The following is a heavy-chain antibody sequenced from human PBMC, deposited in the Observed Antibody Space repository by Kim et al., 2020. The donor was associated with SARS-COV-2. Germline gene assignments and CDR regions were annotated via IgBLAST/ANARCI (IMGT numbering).Heavy chain of an antibody. J-gene: IGHJ4*02. Sequence: ASVKVSCKASGYTFTNFDITWVRQAPGQGLEWMGWISGYNGNTDYAQSLQGRVTMTTDTSTSTAYMELRSLRSDDTAMYYCARRVEADYWGQGTLVTVSS. CDR3: ARRVEADY. D-gene: IGHD2-15*01. CDR1: GYTFTNFD. CDR2: ISGYNGNT. V-gene: IGHV1-18*01.